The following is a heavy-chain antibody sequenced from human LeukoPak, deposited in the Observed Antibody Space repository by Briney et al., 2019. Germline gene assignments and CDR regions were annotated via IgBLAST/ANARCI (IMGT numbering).Heavy chain of an antibody. CDR3: ARLGYCSSTSCPKHYYYYGMDV. V-gene: IGHV5-51*01. J-gene: IGHJ6*02. Sequence: RGESLQISCKASGSRFTSYWIGWGRRLPGKGLEGMELIYPVDSDTRYSPSFQGQVTISADKPISTGYLQWSSLKASDTAMYYCARLGYCSSTSCPKHYYYYGMDVGGQGTTVTVSS. CDR1: GSRFTSYW. CDR2: IYPVDSDT. D-gene: IGHD2-2*01.